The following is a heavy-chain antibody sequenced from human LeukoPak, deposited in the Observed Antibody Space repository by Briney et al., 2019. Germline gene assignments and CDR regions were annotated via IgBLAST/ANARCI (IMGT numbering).Heavy chain of an antibody. CDR3: ARDPSGSFWRLDF. V-gene: IGHV3-69-1*01. Sequence: GGSLRLSCAASGFTFSVYSMNWVRQAPGKGLEWVSSLSSSSTIFYADSVKGRFTISRDNAKNSVYLQMDSLRAEDTAVYYCARDPSGSFWRLDFWGQGTLVTVSS. CDR2: LSSSSTI. CDR1: GFTFSVYS. D-gene: IGHD1-26*01. J-gene: IGHJ4*02.